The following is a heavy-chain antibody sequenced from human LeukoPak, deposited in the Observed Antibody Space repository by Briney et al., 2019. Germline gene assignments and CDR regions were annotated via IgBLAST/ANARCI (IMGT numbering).Heavy chain of an antibody. Sequence: GGSLRLSCAASGFTFSSSAMNWVRQAPGKGLVWVSRIKYDASSTSYADSVKGRFTISRGNAKNTLYLQMNSLRAEDTAVYYCARGATYAYYQDYWGQGTLVTVPS. CDR2: IKYDASST. CDR3: ARGATYAYYQDY. J-gene: IGHJ4*02. D-gene: IGHD1-26*01. CDR1: GFTFSSSA. V-gene: IGHV3-74*01.